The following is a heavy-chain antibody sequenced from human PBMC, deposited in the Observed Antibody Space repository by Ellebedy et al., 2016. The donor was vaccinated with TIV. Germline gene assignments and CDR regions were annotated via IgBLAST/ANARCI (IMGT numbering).Heavy chain of an antibody. D-gene: IGHD4-17*01. CDR2: MRVEGSEK. J-gene: IGHJ3*02. Sequence: GGSLRLSCAASSFSFLRYWMLLVRQAPGKGLAWVANMRVEGSEKNYVESVRGRFTISRDNPKNSLYLHMNSLRAEDTAVYYCATDGSYGDYLSPTHAFENWGQGTMVIVSS. V-gene: IGHV3-7*01. CDR1: SFSFLRYW. CDR3: ATDGSYGDYLSPTHAFEN.